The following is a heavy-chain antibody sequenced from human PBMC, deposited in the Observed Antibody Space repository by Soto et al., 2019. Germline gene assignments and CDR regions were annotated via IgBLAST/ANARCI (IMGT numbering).Heavy chain of an antibody. D-gene: IGHD3-22*01. V-gene: IGHV1-69*13. CDR1: GGTFSSYA. CDR3: ARASYYYDSSGYQDFDY. Sequence: SVKVSCKASGGTFSSYAISWVRQAPGQGLEWMGGIIPIFGTANYAQKFQGRVTITADESTSTAYMELSSLRSEDTAVYYCARASYYYDSSGYQDFDYWGQGTLVTVSS. CDR2: IIPIFGTA. J-gene: IGHJ4*02.